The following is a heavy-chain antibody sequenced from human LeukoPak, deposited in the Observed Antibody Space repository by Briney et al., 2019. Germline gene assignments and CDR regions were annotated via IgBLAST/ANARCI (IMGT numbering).Heavy chain of an antibody. CDR3: AREVATIGAYYFDY. CDR2: INHSGST. Sequence: PSETLSLTCAVYGGSFSGYYWSWIRQPPGKGLEWIGEINHSGSTNYNPSLKSRVTISVDTSKNQFSLKLSSVTAADTAVYYCAREVATIGAYYFDYWGQGTLVTVSS. CDR1: GGSFSGYY. J-gene: IGHJ4*02. D-gene: IGHD5-12*01. V-gene: IGHV4-34*01.